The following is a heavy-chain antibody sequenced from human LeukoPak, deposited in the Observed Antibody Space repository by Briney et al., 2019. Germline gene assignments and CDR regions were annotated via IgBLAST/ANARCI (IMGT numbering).Heavy chain of an antibody. V-gene: IGHV4-34*01. Sequence: SETLSLTCAVYCGSLSGYYWSWIRQPPGKGLEWIGEIHHSGSTNYNASLKSRVTISVDTSKNQFSLKLSSVTAADTAVYYCARSGRYFETQWGQGTLVTVSS. D-gene: IGHD3-9*01. CDR3: ARSGRYFETQ. CDR1: CGSLSGYY. CDR2: IHHSGST. J-gene: IGHJ4*02.